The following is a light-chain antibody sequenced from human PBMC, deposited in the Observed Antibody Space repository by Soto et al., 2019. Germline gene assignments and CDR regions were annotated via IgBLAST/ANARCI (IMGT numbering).Light chain of an antibody. CDR2: DAS. Sequence: DIQMTQSPSTLSASVGDRITITCRASQSVSRRLAWYQQKPGKAPKLLIYDASSLLSGVPSRFSGSGSGTDFTLTIASLQPEDFSTYYCQQSDSTPYTFGQGTKVEI. CDR3: QQSDSTPYT. CDR1: QSVSRR. V-gene: IGKV1-39*01. J-gene: IGKJ2*01.